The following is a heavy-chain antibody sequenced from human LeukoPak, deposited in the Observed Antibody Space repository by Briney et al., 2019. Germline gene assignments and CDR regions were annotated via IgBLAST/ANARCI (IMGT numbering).Heavy chain of an antibody. V-gene: IGHV4-39*01. D-gene: IGHD2-8*01. CDR3: EGASTHAIVY. Sequence: TSETLSLTCTVSGGSISSSSYYWGWIRQPPGKGLEWIGSIYYSGSTYYNPSLKSRVTIPVDTSKNQFSLQLSSVTAADTAVYYCEGASTHAIVYWGQGTLVTVSS. J-gene: IGHJ4*02. CDR1: GGSISSSSYY. CDR2: IYYSGST.